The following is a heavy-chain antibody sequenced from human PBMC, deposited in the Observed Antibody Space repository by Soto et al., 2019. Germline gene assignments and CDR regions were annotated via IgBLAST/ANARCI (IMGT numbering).Heavy chain of an antibody. CDR3: ARGKGGYYDSSSYYPVEYFQY. CDR1: GGSITSAGNS. J-gene: IGHJ1*01. CDR2: IYHSGSF. Sequence: QLQLQESGSGLVKASQTLSLTCAVSGGSITSAGNSWSWIRQPPGKGLEWIGYIYHSGSFYYNPSLKSRVTISIDRSKNQFSLKLSSVTAADTAVYYCARGKGGYYDSSSYYPVEYFQYWGQGPLVTVSS. V-gene: IGHV4-30-2*01. D-gene: IGHD3-22*01.